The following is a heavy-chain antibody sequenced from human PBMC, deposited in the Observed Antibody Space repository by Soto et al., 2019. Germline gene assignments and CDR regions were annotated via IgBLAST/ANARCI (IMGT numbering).Heavy chain of an antibody. CDR1: GYSFTSYW. J-gene: IGHJ6*02. V-gene: IGHV5-10-1*01. D-gene: IGHD6-13*01. Sequence: GESLKISCKGSGYSFTSYWISWVRQMPGKGLEWMGRIDPSDSYTNYSPSFQGHVTISADKSISTAYLQWSSLKASDTAMYYCARSGDSGPLRYGMDVWGQGTTVTVSS. CDR2: IDPSDSYT. CDR3: ARSGDSGPLRYGMDV.